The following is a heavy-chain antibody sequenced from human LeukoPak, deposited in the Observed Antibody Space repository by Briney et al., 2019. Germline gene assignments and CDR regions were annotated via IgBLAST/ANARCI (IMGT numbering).Heavy chain of an antibody. V-gene: IGHV1-2*02. Sequence: GASVKVSCKASGYTFTGYYMHWVRQAPGQGLEWMGWINPNSGSTNYAQKFQGRVTMTRDTTISTAYMELSRLRSDDTAVYYCAREGIVVVPAAADAFDIWGQGTMVTVSS. D-gene: IGHD2-2*01. CDR2: INPNSGST. J-gene: IGHJ3*02. CDR1: GYTFTGYY. CDR3: AREGIVVVPAAADAFDI.